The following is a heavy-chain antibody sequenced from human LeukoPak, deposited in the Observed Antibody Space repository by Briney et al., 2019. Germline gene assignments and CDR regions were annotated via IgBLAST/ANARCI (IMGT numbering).Heavy chain of an antibody. CDR2: IYYSGST. CDR3: ARVISDDYYDSSGPIDY. V-gene: IGHV4-31*03. D-gene: IGHD3-22*01. CDR1: GGSISSGGYY. Sequence: SQTLSLTCTVSGGSISSGGYYWSWIGQHPGKGLEWIGYIYYSGSTYYNPSLKSRVTISVDTSKNQFSLKLSSVTAADTAVYYCARVISDDYYDSSGPIDYWGQGTLVTVSS. J-gene: IGHJ4*02.